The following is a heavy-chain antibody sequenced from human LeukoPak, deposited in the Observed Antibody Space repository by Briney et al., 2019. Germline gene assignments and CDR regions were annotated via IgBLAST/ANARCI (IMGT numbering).Heavy chain of an antibody. CDR2: IYYSGST. D-gene: IGHD1/OR15-1a*01. J-gene: IGHJ4*02. CDR1: GGSISSSSYY. V-gene: IGHV4-39*01. CDR3: AGINNPYYFDY. Sequence: SETLSLTCTVSGGSISSSSYYWGWIRQPPGKGLEWIGSIYYSGSTYYNPSLKSRVTISVDTSKNQFSLKLSSVTAADTAVYYCAGINNPYYFDYWGQGILVTVSS.